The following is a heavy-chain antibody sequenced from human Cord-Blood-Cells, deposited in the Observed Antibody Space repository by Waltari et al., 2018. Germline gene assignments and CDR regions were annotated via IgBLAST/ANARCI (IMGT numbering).Heavy chain of an antibody. D-gene: IGHD3-16*01. V-gene: IGHV1-69*01. CDR1: GGTFRSYA. J-gene: IGHJ6*02. CDR3: ARLGDYGMDV. CDR2: SIPIFGTA. Sequence: QVQLVQSGAEVKNPGSSVKVSCKASGGTFRSYAITWVRQAPGQGLEWMGGSIPIFGTANYAQKFQGRVTITADESTSTAYMELSSLRSEDTAVYYCARLGDYGMDVWGQGTTVTVSS.